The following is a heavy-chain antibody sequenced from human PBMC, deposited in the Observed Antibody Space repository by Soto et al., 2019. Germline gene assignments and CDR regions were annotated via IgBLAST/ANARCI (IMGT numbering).Heavy chain of an antibody. CDR2: IIPIFGTA. Sequence: VASVKVSCKASGGTFSSYAISWVRQAPGQGLEWMGGIIPIFGTANYAQKFQGRVTITADESTSTAYMELSSLRSEDTAVYYCARDGELTTVTKGYLGPPLIYYGMDVWGHGTTVTVYS. CDR3: ARDGELTTVTKGYLGPPLIYYGMDV. D-gene: IGHD4-4*01. V-gene: IGHV1-69*13. CDR1: GGTFSSYA. J-gene: IGHJ6*02.